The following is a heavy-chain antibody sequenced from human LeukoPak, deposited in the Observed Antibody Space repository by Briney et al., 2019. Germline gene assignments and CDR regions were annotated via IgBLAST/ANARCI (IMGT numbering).Heavy chain of an antibody. CDR3: AKYSQSGRFDYFDY. V-gene: IGHV3-23*01. CDR1: EFTFSSYA. D-gene: IGHD1-26*01. J-gene: IGHJ4*02. Sequence: PGGSLRLSCAASEFTFSSYAMNWVRQAPGKGLEWVSAISDSGGNTYYADSVKGRFTISRDNSKNTLYLQMNSLRAEDTAVYYCAKYSQSGRFDYFDYWGQGTLVTVSS. CDR2: ISDSGGNT.